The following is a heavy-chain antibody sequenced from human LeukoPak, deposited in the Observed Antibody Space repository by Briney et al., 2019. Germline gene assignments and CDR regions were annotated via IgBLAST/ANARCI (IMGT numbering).Heavy chain of an antibody. CDR2: IWYDGSNK. J-gene: IGHJ4*02. V-gene: IGHV3-33*01. CDR1: GFTFSSYG. CDR3: ARGYGSGSPYYFDY. Sequence: GGSLRLSCAASGFTFSSYGMHWVRQAPGKWLEWVAVIWYDGSNKYYADSVKGRFTISRDNSKNTLYLQMNSLRAEDTAVYYCARGYGSGSPYYFDYWGQGTLVTVSS. D-gene: IGHD3-10*01.